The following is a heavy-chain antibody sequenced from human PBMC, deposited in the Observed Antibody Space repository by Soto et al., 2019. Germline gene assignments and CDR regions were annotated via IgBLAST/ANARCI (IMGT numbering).Heavy chain of an antibody. CDR2: INSDGSRT. D-gene: IGHD2-21*01. Sequence: EVQLVESGGGLVQPGGSLRLSCAASGFTFSSYWMHWVRQAPGKGLVWVSRINSDGSRTNYADSVKDRFTISRDNVKNTLHLQINSLRVEETAVYYCARGVRGAYGLDIWGQGTMVTVSS. V-gene: IGHV3-74*01. CDR1: GFTFSSYW. CDR3: ARGVRGAYGLDI. J-gene: IGHJ3*02.